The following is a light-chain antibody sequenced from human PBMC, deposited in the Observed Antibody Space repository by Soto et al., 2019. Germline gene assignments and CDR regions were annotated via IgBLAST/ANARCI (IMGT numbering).Light chain of an antibody. CDR1: RSISDW. CDR2: DAS. Sequence: DIQMTQSPSTLSPSVGDRVTITCRASRSISDWLAWYQQKPGKAPKLLIFDASSLKSGVPSRFSGSGSGTAFTLAIRGLQPDNVATYYCQQYSRHSWTWGQGTKVKSN. CDR3: QQYSRHSWT. V-gene: IGKV1-5*01. J-gene: IGKJ1*01.